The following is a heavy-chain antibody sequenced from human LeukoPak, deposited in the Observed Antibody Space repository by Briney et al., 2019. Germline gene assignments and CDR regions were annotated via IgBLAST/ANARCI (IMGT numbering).Heavy chain of an antibody. CDR1: GYTFTGYY. CDR3: ARVRGYYDSSESFDY. Sequence: ASVKVSCTASGYTFTGYYMHWVRQAPGQGLEWMGRINPNSGGTNYAQKFQGRVTMTRDTSISTAYMELSRLRSDDTAVYYCARVRGYYDSSESFDYWGQGTLVTASS. V-gene: IGHV1-2*06. CDR2: INPNSGGT. D-gene: IGHD3-22*01. J-gene: IGHJ4*02.